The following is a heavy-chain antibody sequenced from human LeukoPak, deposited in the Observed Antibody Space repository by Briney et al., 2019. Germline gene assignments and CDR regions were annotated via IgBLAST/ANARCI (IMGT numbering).Heavy chain of an antibody. Sequence: GGSLRLSCAASGFTFSYYSMNWVRQAPGKGLEWVSSISDSSTYIFYADSVKGRFTISRDDAKNSLSLEMNSLRVEDTAVYYCAREHPWFVYWGQGTLVTVSS. CDR1: GFTFSYYS. CDR2: ISDSSTYI. CDR3: AREHPWFVY. V-gene: IGHV3-21*01. J-gene: IGHJ4*02.